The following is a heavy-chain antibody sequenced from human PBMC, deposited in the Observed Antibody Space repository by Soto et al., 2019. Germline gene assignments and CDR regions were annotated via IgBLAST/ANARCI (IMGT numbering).Heavy chain of an antibody. D-gene: IGHD3-3*01. CDR3: ARAYYDFWSGYYRYYYYGMDV. V-gene: IGHV3-74*01. CDR1: GFTFSSYW. J-gene: IGHJ6*02. Sequence: EVQLVESGGGLVQPGGSLRLSCVASGFTFSSYWMHWVRQAPGKGLVWVSRINSDGSSTSYADSVKGRFTISRDNAKNTLYLQMNSLRAEDTAVYYCARAYYDFWSGYYRYYYYGMDVWGQGTTVTVSS. CDR2: INSDGSST.